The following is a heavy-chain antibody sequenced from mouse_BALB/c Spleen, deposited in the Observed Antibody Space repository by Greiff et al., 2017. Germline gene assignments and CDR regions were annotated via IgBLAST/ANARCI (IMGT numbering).Heavy chain of an antibody. J-gene: IGHJ3*01. V-gene: IGHV1-82*01. D-gene: IGHD4-1*01. Sequence: QVQLQQSGPELVKPGASVKISCKASGYAFSSSWMNWVKQRPGQGLEWIGRIYPGDGDTNYNGKFKGKATLTADKSSSTAYMQLSSLTSVDSAVYFCARSFWDWFAYWGQGTLVTVSA. CDR1: GYAFSSSW. CDR2: IYPGDGDT. CDR3: ARSFWDWFAY.